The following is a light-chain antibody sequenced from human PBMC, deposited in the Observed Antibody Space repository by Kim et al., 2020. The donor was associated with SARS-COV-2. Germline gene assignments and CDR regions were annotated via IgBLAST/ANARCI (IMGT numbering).Light chain of an antibody. V-gene: IGLV3-1*01. CDR1: KLGDKY. Sequence: SYELTQPPSVSVSPGQTASITCSGDKLGDKYASWYQQKPGQSPVVVIYQDNKRPSGIPERFSGSSSGNTATLTISETQAMDEADYYCQAWDSNTVVFGVGTKLTVL. CDR2: QDN. J-gene: IGLJ2*01. CDR3: QAWDSNTVV.